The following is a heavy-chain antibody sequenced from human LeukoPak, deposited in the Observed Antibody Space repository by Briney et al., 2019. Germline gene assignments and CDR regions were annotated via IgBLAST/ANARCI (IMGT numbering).Heavy chain of an antibody. CDR2: VSYSGSP. CDR3: ARLNGYSDY. D-gene: IGHD5-24*01. CDR1: GSPISSSVYY. Sequence: SETLSLPCTVSGSPISSSVYYWGWIRPPPGKGLEWIGSVSYSGSPYDNPSLKSRVPISLDTAKNQFSLKLRSVTAADTALYYCARLNGYSDYWGQGTLVTVSS. J-gene: IGHJ4*02. V-gene: IGHV4-39*01.